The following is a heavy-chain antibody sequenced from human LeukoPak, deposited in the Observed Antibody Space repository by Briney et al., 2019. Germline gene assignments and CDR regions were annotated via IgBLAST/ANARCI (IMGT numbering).Heavy chain of an antibody. J-gene: IGHJ5*02. CDR3: ASSNSSRSDP. D-gene: IGHD6-13*01. CDR2: IYHSGST. V-gene: IGHV4-30-2*01. Sequence: PAETLSLTCAVSGVSISSGGYSWSWIRQPPGKGLEGIGYIYHSGSTYYNPSLKRLVTISVDRSKNQFSLKLSSVTAADTAVYCCASSNSSRSDPWRGGTLVTVPS. CDR1: GVSISSGGYS.